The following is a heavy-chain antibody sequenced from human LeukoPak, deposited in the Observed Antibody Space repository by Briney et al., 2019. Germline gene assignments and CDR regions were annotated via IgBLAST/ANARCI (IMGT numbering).Heavy chain of an antibody. J-gene: IGHJ5*02. Sequence: GGSLRLSCAASGFIFSSFGMHWIRQAPGKGLEWVAFIRYDGSNKYFADSVKGRFTISRDNSKNTLYLQMNSPRAEDTAIYYCAKDRGDYTNWFDPWGQGTLVTVSS. CDR3: AKDRGDYTNWFDP. D-gene: IGHD4-17*01. CDR1: GFIFSSFG. V-gene: IGHV3-30*02. CDR2: IRYDGSNK.